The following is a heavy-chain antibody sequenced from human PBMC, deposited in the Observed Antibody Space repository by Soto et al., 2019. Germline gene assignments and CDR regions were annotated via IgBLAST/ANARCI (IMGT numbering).Heavy chain of an antibody. CDR1: GFTFSNYA. D-gene: IGHD6-13*01. CDR3: AKVGLAAADLTPPVDY. Sequence: GGSLRLSCAVSGFTFSNYAISWVRQAPGKGLEWVSAISGSGGSTYYADSVKGRFTISRDNSKNTLYLQMNSLRAVDTAVYYCAKVGLAAADLTPPVDYWGQGTLVTVSS. CDR2: ISGSGGST. V-gene: IGHV3-23*01. J-gene: IGHJ4*02.